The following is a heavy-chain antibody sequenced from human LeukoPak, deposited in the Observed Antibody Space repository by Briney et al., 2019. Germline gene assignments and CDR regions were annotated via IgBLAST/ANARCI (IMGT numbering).Heavy chain of an antibody. CDR2: IKQDGSEK. CDR1: GFTFSSYA. J-gene: IGHJ4*02. V-gene: IGHV3-7*01. CDR3: ARDLVPYDFWSGYYPSTFDY. Sequence: PGGSLRLSCAASGFTFSSYAMSWVRQAPGKGLEWVANIKQDGSEKYYVDSVKGRFTISRDNAKNSLYLQMNSLRAEDTAVYYCARDLVPYDFWSGYYPSTFDYWGQGTLVTVSS. D-gene: IGHD3-3*01.